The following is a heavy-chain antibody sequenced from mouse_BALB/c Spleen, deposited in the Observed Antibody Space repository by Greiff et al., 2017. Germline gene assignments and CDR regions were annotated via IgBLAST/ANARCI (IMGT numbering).Heavy chain of an antibody. CDR3: AREELLYYAMDY. J-gene: IGHJ4*01. Sequence: EVQLVESGPGLVKPSQSLSLTCSVTGYSITSGYYWNWIRQFPGNKLEWMGYISYDGSNNYNPSLKNRISITRDTSKNQFFLKLNSVTTEDTATYYCAREELLYYAMDYWGQGTSVTVSS. CDR1: GYSITSGYY. V-gene: IGHV3-6*02. CDR2: ISYDGSN.